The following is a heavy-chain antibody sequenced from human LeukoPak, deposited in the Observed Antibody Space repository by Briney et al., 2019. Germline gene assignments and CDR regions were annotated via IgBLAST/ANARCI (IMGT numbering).Heavy chain of an antibody. Sequence: GASVKVSCKASGYTFTRYAMNWVRQAPGQGLEWMGWINTNTGNPTYAQGFTGRFVFSLDTSVSTAYLQISSLKAEDTAVYYCARAYYYESSGPPETSGYFDYWGQGTPVTVSS. CDR3: ARAYYYESSGPPETSGYFDY. V-gene: IGHV7-4-1*02. CDR2: INTNTGNP. J-gene: IGHJ4*02. CDR1: GYTFTRYA. D-gene: IGHD3-22*01.